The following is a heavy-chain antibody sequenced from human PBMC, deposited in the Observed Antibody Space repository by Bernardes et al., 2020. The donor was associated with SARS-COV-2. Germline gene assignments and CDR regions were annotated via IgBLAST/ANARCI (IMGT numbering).Heavy chain of an antibody. Sequence: SVKVSCKASGGTFSSYTIIWVRQAPGQGLEWMGWIIPSLGIANYAQKFQGRVTITADKSTSTAYMELSSLRSEDTAVYYCARRDGSVEYSSSWYAFDIWGQGTMVTVSS. CDR1: GGTFSSYT. D-gene: IGHD6-6*01. V-gene: IGHV1-69*02. J-gene: IGHJ3*02. CDR3: ARRDGSVEYSSSWYAFDI. CDR2: IIPSLGIA.